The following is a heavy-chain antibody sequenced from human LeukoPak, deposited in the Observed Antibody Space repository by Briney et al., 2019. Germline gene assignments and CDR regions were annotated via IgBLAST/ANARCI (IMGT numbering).Heavy chain of an antibody. J-gene: IGHJ4*02. Sequence: GGSLRLSCVVSRFPLSIYEMNWVRQAPGKGLEWVSNIHSSGTVKYYSDSVKGRFSISRDNAKSSLYLQMNSLRVEDTAVYYCALLTVASDFDYWGQEALVTVSS. V-gene: IGHV3-48*03. CDR3: ALLTVASDFDY. D-gene: IGHD5-12*01. CDR1: RFPLSIYE. CDR2: IHSSGTVK.